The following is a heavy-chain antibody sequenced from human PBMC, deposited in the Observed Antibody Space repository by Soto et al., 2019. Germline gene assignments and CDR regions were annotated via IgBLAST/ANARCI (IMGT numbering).Heavy chain of an antibody. CDR2: IYYSGST. CDR1: GGSISSSSYY. D-gene: IGHD3-3*01. J-gene: IGHJ6*03. CDR3: ARPRYYDFWSGYSYYMDV. Sequence: SETLSFTCTVSGGSISSSSYYWGWIRQPPGKGLEWIGSIYYSGSTYYNPSLKSRVTISVDTSKNQFSLKLSSVTAADTAVYYCARPRYYDFWSGYSYYMDVWGKGTTVTVSS. V-gene: IGHV4-39*01.